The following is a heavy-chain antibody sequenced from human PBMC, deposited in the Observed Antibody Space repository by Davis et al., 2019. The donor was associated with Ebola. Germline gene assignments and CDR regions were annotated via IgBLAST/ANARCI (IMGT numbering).Heavy chain of an antibody. D-gene: IGHD1-14*01. CDR2: IYHSGST. Sequence: PSETLSLTCAVSGGSISSSNWWSWVRQPPGKGLEWIGEIYHSGSTNYNPSLKSRVTISVDKSKNQFSLKLSSVTAADTAVYYCASTLVFPDGPVDWFDPWGQGTLVTVSS. V-gene: IGHV4-4*02. CDR1: GGSISSSNW. J-gene: IGHJ5*02. CDR3: ASTLVFPDGPVDWFDP.